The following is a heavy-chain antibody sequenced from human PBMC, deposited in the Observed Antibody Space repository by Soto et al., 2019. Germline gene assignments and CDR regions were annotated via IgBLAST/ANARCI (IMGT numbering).Heavy chain of an antibody. D-gene: IGHD2-15*01. CDR2: IHYSGST. Sequence: QVQLQESGPGLVKPSQTLSLTCTVSGGAIRSSNYYWSWIRQHPGRGLEWIGYIHYSGSTYYNPSLKSRVTMSVGTSKNQFSLKLSSVTAADTAVYYCARGGRPDIVVVVAHFDYWGQGTLVTVSS. V-gene: IGHV4-31*03. CDR1: GGAIRSSNYY. CDR3: ARGGRPDIVVVVAHFDY. J-gene: IGHJ4*02.